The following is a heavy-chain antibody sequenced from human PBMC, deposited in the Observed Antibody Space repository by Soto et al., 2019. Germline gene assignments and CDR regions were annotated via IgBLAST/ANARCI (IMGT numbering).Heavy chain of an antibody. Sequence: SETLSLTCTFSGGSISSYCWKWIRQSPGKGREYIGDIYYSWTTNYNPSLKSRLTRYVDTSKNQFSLKLSSVTAADTAVYYCARPGNSGSGSYLYYLDYWGQGTLVTVSS. V-gene: IGHV4-59*08. J-gene: IGHJ4*02. CDR2: IYYSWTT. D-gene: IGHD3-10*01. CDR3: ARPGNSGSGSYLYYLDY. CDR1: GGSISSYC.